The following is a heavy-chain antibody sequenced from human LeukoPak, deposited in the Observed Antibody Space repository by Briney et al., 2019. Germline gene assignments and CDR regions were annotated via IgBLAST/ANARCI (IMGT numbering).Heavy chain of an antibody. CDR2: TYYRSKWYN. Sequence: SQTLSLTFAISGDSVSKNSADWNWLRQSPSRGLEWLGRTYYRSKWYNDYAVSVKSRITINPDTSKNQFSLQLNSVTPEDTAVYYCARGPLGTGAFDIWGQGTMVTVSS. D-gene: IGHD6-13*01. CDR1: GDSVSKNSAD. J-gene: IGHJ3*02. V-gene: IGHV6-1*01. CDR3: ARGPLGTGAFDI.